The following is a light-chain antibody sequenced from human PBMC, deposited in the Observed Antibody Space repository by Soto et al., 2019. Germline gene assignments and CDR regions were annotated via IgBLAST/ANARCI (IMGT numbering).Light chain of an antibody. CDR3: SSYTSTSTLYV. CDR1: SSDIGGYTY. V-gene: IGLV2-14*03. CDR2: DVS. Sequence: QSALTQPASVSGSPGQSITISCTGTSSDIGGYTYVSWYQQLPGKVPKLIIYDVSNRPSGVSDRFSGSKSGNAASLTISGLQAEDEADDYCSSYTSTSTLYVFGTGTKLTVL. J-gene: IGLJ1*01.